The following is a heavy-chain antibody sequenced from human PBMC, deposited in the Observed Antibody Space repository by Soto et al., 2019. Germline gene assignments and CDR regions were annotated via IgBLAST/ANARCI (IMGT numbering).Heavy chain of an antibody. V-gene: IGHV3-11*06. Sequence: GVSLRLSCAASGFTFSDYYMSWIRQAPGKGLEWISYISSNSNYKNHADSVRGRFTISRDNAKNSLYLQMNGLRAEDTAVYYCARATGYYHTRGSDSWGQGTLVTVSP. CDR2: ISSNSNYK. CDR3: ARATGYYHTRGSDS. CDR1: GFTFSDYY. D-gene: IGHD3-22*01. J-gene: IGHJ4*02.